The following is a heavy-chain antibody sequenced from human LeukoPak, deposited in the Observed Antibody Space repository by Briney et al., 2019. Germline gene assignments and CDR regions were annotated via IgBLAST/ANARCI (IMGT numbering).Heavy chain of an antibody. J-gene: IGHJ6*03. V-gene: IGHV6-1*01. Sequence: SQTLSLTCAISGDSVSSNDAAWNWIRQSPSRGLEWLGRTYYRSKWYNDYAVSVKSRITINPDTSKNQFSLQLNSVTPEDTAVYYCAREAVLLWFGEGPYYYYYMDVWGKGTTVTVSS. CDR2: TYYRSKWYN. D-gene: IGHD3-10*01. CDR1: GDSVSSNDAA. CDR3: AREAVLLWFGEGPYYYYYMDV.